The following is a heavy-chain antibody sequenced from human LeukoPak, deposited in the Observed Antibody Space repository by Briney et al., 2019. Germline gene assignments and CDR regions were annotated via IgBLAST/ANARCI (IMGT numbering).Heavy chain of an antibody. V-gene: IGHV3-21*01. CDR3: ARSAYYDRDFDY. CDR2: ISSSSSYI. J-gene: IGHJ4*02. CDR1: GFTFSSYS. D-gene: IGHD3-3*01. Sequence: GGSLRLSCAASGFTFSSYSMNWVRQAPGEGLEWVSYISSSSSYIYYADSVKGRFTTSRDNAKNSLYLQMNSLRAEDTAVYYCARSAYYDRDFDYWGQGTLVTVSS.